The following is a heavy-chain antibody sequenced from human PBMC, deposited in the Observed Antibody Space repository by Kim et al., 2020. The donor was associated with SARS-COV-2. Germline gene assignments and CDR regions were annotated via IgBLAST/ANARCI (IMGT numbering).Heavy chain of an antibody. Sequence: SETLSLTCTVSGGSISNYYWSWIRQPPGKGLEWIGYIFYSGATNYSPSLKSRATLSVDTSKNQLSLKLTSVTAADTAVYYCARHGPYHYDSSGRFDIWGQGTMVTVSS. D-gene: IGHD3-22*01. CDR2: IFYSGAT. CDR1: GGSISNYY. J-gene: IGHJ3*02. V-gene: IGHV4-59*08. CDR3: ARHGPYHYDSSGRFDI.